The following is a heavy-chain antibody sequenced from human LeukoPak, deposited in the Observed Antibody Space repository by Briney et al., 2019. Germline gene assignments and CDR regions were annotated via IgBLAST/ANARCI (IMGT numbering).Heavy chain of an antibody. CDR1: GFTFSTHW. CDR2: ISGDGSMT. Sequence: GGSLRLSCAASGFTFSTHWMYWVRQAPGKELVWVSRISGDGSMTSYAASVKGRFTISRDNAKDTLFLQMTSLRVEDTAVYSCASLLTPYHGSGGGGVDVWGQGTTVTVSS. J-gene: IGHJ6*02. V-gene: IGHV3-74*01. D-gene: IGHD3-10*01. CDR3: ASLLTPYHGSGGGGVDV.